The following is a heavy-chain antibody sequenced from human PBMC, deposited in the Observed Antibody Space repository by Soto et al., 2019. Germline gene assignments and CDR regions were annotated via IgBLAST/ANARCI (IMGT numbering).Heavy chain of an antibody. CDR2: INPDNGNT. V-gene: IGHV1-3*01. CDR3: ARDILSVGPRANDAFVV. D-gene: IGHD2-8*02. J-gene: IGHJ3*01. Sequence: QVQLVQSGAEVRKPGASVNISCRASGFSFSDNLINWVRQAPGQSLEWMGWINPDNGNTRYLQTFQGRVTISRHSSASIAYVEVSDLTSEDTAVYYFARDILSVGPRANDAFVVWCQGTMVTVSS. CDR1: GFSFSDNL.